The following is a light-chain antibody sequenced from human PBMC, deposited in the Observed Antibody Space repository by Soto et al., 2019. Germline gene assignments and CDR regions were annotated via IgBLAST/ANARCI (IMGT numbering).Light chain of an antibody. CDR2: EGT. CDR3: CSYASGDTFE. CDR1: SSDVENYNL. J-gene: IGLJ2*01. V-gene: IGLV2-23*03. Sequence: ALTQPASVSGSPGQSITISCTGTSSDVENYNLVSWYQHHPGKAPKLMIYEGTKRPSGVSNRFSGSKSGNTASLTISGLQAEDEADYYCCSYASGDTFEFGGGTKLTVL.